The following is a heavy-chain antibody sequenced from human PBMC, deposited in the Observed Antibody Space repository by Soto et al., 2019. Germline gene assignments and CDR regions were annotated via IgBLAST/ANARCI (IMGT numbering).Heavy chain of an antibody. Sequence: LSLTCTVSGGSISSSSYYWGWIRQPPGKGLEWIGSIYYSGSTYCNPSLKSRVTISVDTSKNQFSLKLSSVTAADTAVYYCAKPGMATNWFDPWGQGTLVTVSS. CDR1: GGSISSSSYY. CDR2: IYYSGST. D-gene: IGHD5-12*01. V-gene: IGHV4-39*01. CDR3: AKPGMATNWFDP. J-gene: IGHJ5*02.